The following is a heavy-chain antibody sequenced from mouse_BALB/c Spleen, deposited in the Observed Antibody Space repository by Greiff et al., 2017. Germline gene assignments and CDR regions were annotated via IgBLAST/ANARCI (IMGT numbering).Heavy chain of an antibody. CDR3: ARAEEEFAY. J-gene: IGHJ3*01. V-gene: IGHV5-6-3*01. Sequence: EVMLVESGGGLVQPGGSLKLSCAASGFTFSSYGMSWVRQTPDKRLELVATINSNGGSTYYPDSVKGRFTISRDNAKNTLYLQMSSLKSEDTAMYYCARAEEEFAYWGQGTLVTVSA. D-gene: IGHD3-3*01. CDR1: GFTFSSYG. CDR2: INSNGGST.